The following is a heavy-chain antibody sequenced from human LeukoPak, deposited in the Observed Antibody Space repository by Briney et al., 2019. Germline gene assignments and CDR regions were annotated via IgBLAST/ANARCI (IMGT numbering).Heavy chain of an antibody. Sequence: PGGSLRLSCAASGFTFSSYGMSWVRQAPGKGLEWVSAISGSGGSTYYADSVKGRFTISRDNSKNTLYLQMNSLRAEDTAVYYCARVRSGYDYSGRYYYMDVWGKGTTVTVSS. CDR2: ISGSGGST. CDR3: ARVRSGYDYSGRYYYMDV. J-gene: IGHJ6*03. V-gene: IGHV3-23*01. D-gene: IGHD5-12*01. CDR1: GFTFSSYG.